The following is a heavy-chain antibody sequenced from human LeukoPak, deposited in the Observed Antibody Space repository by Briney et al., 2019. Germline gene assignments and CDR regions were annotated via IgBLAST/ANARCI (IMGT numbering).Heavy chain of an antibody. V-gene: IGHV5-51*01. CDR1: GYRFTSYW. D-gene: IGHD2-21*01. Sequence: GASLQISCQGSGYRFTSYWIGWVRQMPGKGLEWMGIIYPGDSDTRYSPSFQGQVTISADKSISTAYLQWSSLKASDTAMYYCARREFRRLYYGMDVWGQGTTVTVSS. CDR3: ARREFRRLYYGMDV. J-gene: IGHJ6*02. CDR2: IYPGDSDT.